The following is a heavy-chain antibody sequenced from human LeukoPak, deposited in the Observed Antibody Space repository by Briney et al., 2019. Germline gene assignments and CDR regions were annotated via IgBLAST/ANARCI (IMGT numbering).Heavy chain of an antibody. Sequence: SVKVSCKASGGTFSSYAISWVRQAPGQGLEWMGRINPIFGIANYAQKFQGRVTITADKSPITAYMELTSLRSDDTVVYYCAREEVVVVAATVGHYFDYWGQGTLVTVSS. CDR1: GGTFSSYA. J-gene: IGHJ4*02. V-gene: IGHV1-69*04. CDR2: INPIFGIA. CDR3: AREEVVVVAATVGHYFDY. D-gene: IGHD2-15*01.